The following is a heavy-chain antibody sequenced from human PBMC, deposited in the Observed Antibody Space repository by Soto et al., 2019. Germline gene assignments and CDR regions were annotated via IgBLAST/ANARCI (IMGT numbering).Heavy chain of an antibody. CDR3: ATTTGYSYYYYGMGV. D-gene: IGHD3-9*01. CDR1: GYHLTSYG. CDR2: ISAHNGDT. V-gene: IGHV1-18*01. J-gene: IGHJ6*02. Sequence: QVQLVQSGAEVKKPGASVKVSCKASGYHLTSYGISWVRQAPGQGLEWMGWISAHNGDTNYAQKFQGRGTLTTDTSTSTAYMELRSLRSDDTAVYYCATTTGYSYYYYGMGVWGQGTTVTVSS.